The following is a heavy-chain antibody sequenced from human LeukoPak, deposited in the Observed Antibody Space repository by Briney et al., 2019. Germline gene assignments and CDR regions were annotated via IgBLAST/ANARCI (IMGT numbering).Heavy chain of an antibody. V-gene: IGHV4-39*07. J-gene: IGHJ6*03. CDR1: GGSISSSSYY. CDR2: IYYSGST. D-gene: IGHD1-20*01. Sequence: PSETLSLTCTVSGGSISSSSYYWGWIRQPPGKGLEWIGSIYYSGSTYYNPSLKSRVTISVDTSKNQFSLKLSSVTAADTAVYHCARGGITGTSNYMDVWGKGTTVTVSS. CDR3: ARGGITGTSNYMDV.